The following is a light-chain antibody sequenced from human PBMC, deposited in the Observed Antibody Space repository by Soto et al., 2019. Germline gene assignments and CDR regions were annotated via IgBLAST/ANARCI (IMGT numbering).Light chain of an antibody. CDR3: QQYNNWPFS. J-gene: IGKJ5*01. V-gene: IGKV3-15*01. CDR1: QGVTTN. CDR2: DVS. Sequence: EIRMTQSPGTLSVSPGERVTLSCRAAQGVTTNFAWYQQKSGQSPRLLIYDVSNRATGVPARFSGSGSETDFTLTISGLRSEDSAVYFCQQYNNWPFSFGQGTRLEIK.